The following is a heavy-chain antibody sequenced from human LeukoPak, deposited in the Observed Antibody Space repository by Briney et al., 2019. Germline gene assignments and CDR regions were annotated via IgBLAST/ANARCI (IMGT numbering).Heavy chain of an antibody. Sequence: GGSLRLSCAASGFTFSSYWMHWVRQAPGKGLEWVAVLWSDGSNKYYKDSVKGRFTISRDNSQNTLYLQVNSLRAEDTAVYYCARDSRIAAASGGFDYWGQGTLVTVSS. CDR1: GFTFSSYW. D-gene: IGHD6-13*01. V-gene: IGHV3-33*08. J-gene: IGHJ4*02. CDR2: LWSDGSNK. CDR3: ARDSRIAAASGGFDY.